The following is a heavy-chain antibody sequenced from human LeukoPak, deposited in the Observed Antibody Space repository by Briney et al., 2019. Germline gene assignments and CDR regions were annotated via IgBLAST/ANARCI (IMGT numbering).Heavy chain of an antibody. D-gene: IGHD5-12*01. CDR1: GASISSHY. J-gene: IGHJ4*02. Sequence: SETLSLTCSVSGASISSHYWSWIRQPPGKELEWIGYISSGGSTNYNPSLKSRVTISIDTSKNQFSLKLTSATAADTAVYYCARGDDYKSTLFDYWGQGTLVTVSS. CDR3: ARGDDYKSTLFDY. CDR2: ISSGGST. V-gene: IGHV4-59*11.